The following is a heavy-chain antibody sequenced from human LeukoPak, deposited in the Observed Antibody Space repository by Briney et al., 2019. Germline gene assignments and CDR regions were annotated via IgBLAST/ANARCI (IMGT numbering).Heavy chain of an antibody. CDR1: GYTYINYG. J-gene: IGHJ4*02. Sequence: ASVKVSCQAAGYTYINYGITWVRQAPGQGLEWMGWISAYNGNTNYAQKLQGRVTMTAHTSTSTAYMELGSLRSDDTAIYYCSREYYSASYYGDYGGQGTLVTVSS. V-gene: IGHV1-18*01. CDR2: ISAYNGNT. CDR3: SREYYSASYYGDY. D-gene: IGHD1-26*01.